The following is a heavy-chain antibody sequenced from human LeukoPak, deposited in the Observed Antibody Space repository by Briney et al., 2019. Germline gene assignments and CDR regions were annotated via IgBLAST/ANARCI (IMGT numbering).Heavy chain of an antibody. Sequence: PGGSLRLSCTASGYTFSSYAMQWVRQAPGKGLEWVAVISHDGKNKFYADSVKGRFSISRDNAKNTLSLEMSSLRAEDTAIYYCARDRGLQMIARRGFDFWGQGTLVTVSS. CDR1: GYTFSSYA. D-gene: IGHD2-21*01. V-gene: IGHV3-30*04. CDR3: ARDRGLQMIARRGFDF. CDR2: ISHDGKNK. J-gene: IGHJ4*02.